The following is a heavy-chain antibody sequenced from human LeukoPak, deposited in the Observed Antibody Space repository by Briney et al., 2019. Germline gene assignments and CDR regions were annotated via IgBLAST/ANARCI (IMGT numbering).Heavy chain of an antibody. Sequence: SETLSLTCTVSGGYISSSSYYWGWIRQPPGKGLEWIGSIYYSGSTYYNPSLKSRVTISVDTSKNQFSLKLSSVTAADTAVYYCARDATMMGNYFNYWGQGTLVTVSS. J-gene: IGHJ4*02. D-gene: IGHD5-12*01. CDR2: IYYSGST. CDR3: ARDATMMGNYFNY. CDR1: GGYISSSSYY. V-gene: IGHV4-39*07.